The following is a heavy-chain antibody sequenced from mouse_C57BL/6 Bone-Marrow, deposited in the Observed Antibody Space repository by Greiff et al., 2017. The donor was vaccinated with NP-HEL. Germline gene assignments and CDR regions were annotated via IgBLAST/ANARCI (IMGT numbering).Heavy chain of an antibody. J-gene: IGHJ3*01. CDR1: GFNIKDDY. CDR2: IDPENGDT. Sequence: EVQLQQSGAELVRPGASVKLSCTASGFNIKDDYMHWVKQRPEQGLEWIGWIDPENGDTEYASKFQGKATITADTSSNTAYLQLSSLTSEDTAVYYCTRYYGSSSPWFAYWGQGTLVTVSA. V-gene: IGHV14-4*01. D-gene: IGHD1-1*01. CDR3: TRYYGSSSPWFAY.